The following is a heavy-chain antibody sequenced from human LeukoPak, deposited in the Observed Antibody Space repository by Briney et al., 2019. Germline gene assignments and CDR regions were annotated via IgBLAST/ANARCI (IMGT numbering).Heavy chain of an antibody. CDR2: IYYSGST. CDR3: AREKKCGRGSCYAQPVDY. Sequence: PSQTLSLTCTVSGGSISSGGYSWSWIRQHPGKGLEWIGYIYYSGSTYYNPSLKSRVTISVDTSKNQFSLKPSSVTAADTAVYYCAREKKCGRGSCYAQPVDYWGQGTLVTVSS. CDR1: GGSISSGGYS. D-gene: IGHD2-15*01. J-gene: IGHJ4*02. V-gene: IGHV4-31*03.